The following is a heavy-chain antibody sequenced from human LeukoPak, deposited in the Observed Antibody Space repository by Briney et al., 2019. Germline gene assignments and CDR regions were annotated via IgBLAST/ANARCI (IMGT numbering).Heavy chain of an antibody. D-gene: IGHD6-6*01. CDR1: GGTFSTYA. CDR3: ARGYSSSWYYYYYYMDV. Sequence: ASVKVSCKASGGTFSTYAISWVRQAPGQGLEWMGWINTNTGNPTYAQGFTGRFVFSLDTSVSTAYLQISSLKAEDTAVYYCARGYSSSWYYYYYYMDVWGRGTTVTVSS. V-gene: IGHV7-4-1*02. CDR2: INTNTGNP. J-gene: IGHJ6*03.